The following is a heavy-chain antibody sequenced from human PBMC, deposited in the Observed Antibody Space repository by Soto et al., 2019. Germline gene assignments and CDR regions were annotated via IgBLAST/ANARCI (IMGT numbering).Heavy chain of an antibody. Sequence: QITLKESGPTLVKPTQTPTLTCSFSGFSLTTAGVGVGWIRQPPGKALEWLTLLYWDDDKIYSPSLKRRLTITRDTSKNQVVLRLTNLDPVDTATYYCAHSKTSGMRYYFDYWGQGTLVTVSS. CDR2: LYWDDDK. CDR1: GFSLTTAGVG. CDR3: AHSKTSGMRYYFDY. V-gene: IGHV2-5*02. J-gene: IGHJ4*02.